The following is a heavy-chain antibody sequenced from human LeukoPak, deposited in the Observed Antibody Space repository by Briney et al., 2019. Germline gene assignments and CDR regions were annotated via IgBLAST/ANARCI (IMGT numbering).Heavy chain of an antibody. Sequence: PGESLKISCQGSGYRFSNYWIVWMRQMPGKGLEWMGIIYPGDSDTRYSPSFQGQVTISANRSVNTAYLQWSSLKASDTAMYYCARLLRSQLLPFLLYWGQGTLVTVSS. CDR1: GYRFSNYW. D-gene: IGHD1-1*01. CDR2: IYPGDSDT. CDR3: ARLLRSQLLPFLLY. V-gene: IGHV5-51*01. J-gene: IGHJ4*02.